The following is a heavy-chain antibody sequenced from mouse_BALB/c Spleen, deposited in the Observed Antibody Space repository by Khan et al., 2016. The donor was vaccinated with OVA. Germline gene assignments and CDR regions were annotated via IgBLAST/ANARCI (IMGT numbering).Heavy chain of an antibody. V-gene: IGHV5-6*01. CDR2: ISNGGSYT. Sequence: VQLKESGGDLVKPGGSLNLSCEASGFTFSSYGMSWLRQTPDKRLEWVATISNGGSYTYFPDSVKGRLTISRENAKNTLYLQMSSLKSEDTAMYYCARHRFTTPTAWFAYWGQGTLVTVFA. CDR1: GFTFSSYG. J-gene: IGHJ3*01. D-gene: IGHD1-2*01. CDR3: ARHRFTTPTAWFAY.